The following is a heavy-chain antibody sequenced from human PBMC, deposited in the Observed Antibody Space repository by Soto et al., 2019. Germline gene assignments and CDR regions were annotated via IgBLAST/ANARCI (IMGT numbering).Heavy chain of an antibody. D-gene: IGHD2-2*01. CDR1: GFTFSDYA. CDR2: ISATGGNI. Sequence: GGSLRLSCVASGFTFSDYAMTWVRQAPGKGLEWVATISATGGNIEYTDSLKGRFTISRDNAKSSVSLQMNTLRVEDTAVYYCAREDSIIIPAVSDFWGQGTLVTVSS. V-gene: IGHV3-23*01. CDR3: AREDSIIIPAVSDF. J-gene: IGHJ4*02.